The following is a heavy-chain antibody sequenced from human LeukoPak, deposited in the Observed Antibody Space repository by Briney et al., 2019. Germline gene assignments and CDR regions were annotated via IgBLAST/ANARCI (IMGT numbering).Heavy chain of an antibody. J-gene: IGHJ3*02. CDR3: ARGPRDVRWPRSEDAFDI. Sequence: SETLSLTCTVSGGSISSSSYYWGWIRQPPGKGLEWIGSIYYSGSTYYNPSLKSRVTISVDTSKNQFSLKLSSVTAADTAVYYCARGPRDVRWPRSEDAFDIWGQGTMVTVSS. V-gene: IGHV4-39*07. CDR1: GGSISSSSYY. D-gene: IGHD4-23*01. CDR2: IYYSGST.